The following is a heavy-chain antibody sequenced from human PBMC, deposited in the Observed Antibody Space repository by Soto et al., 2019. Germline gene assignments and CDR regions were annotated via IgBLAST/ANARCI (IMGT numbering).Heavy chain of an antibody. D-gene: IGHD1-26*01. V-gene: IGHV1-69*01. CDR2: IIPIFGTA. CDR1: GGTFSSYA. J-gene: IGHJ4*02. Sequence: QVQLVQSGAEVKKPGSSVKVSCKASGGTFSSYAISWVRQAPGQGLEWMGGIIPIFGTANYAQKFQGRVTITADESTRTANMRRSSLRSGDTAVYCCGREVEGIVGATGWVYFDYWGKGTLVTVSP. CDR3: GREVEGIVGATGWVYFDY.